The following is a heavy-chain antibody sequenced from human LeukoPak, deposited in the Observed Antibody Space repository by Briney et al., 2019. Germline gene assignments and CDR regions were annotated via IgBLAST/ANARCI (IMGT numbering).Heavy chain of an antibody. V-gene: IGHV1-46*01. CDR1: GYTFSSYY. D-gene: IGHD2-2*01. CDR2: INPSGGST. J-gene: IGHJ6*03. Sequence: ASVKVSCKASGYTFSSYYMHWVRQAPGQGLEWMGIINPSGGSTSYAQKFQGRVTMTRDTSTSTVYMELSSLRSEDTAVYYCARDHAMEDIVVVPAAYYYMDVWGKGTTFTVSS. CDR3: ARDHAMEDIVVVPAAYYYMDV.